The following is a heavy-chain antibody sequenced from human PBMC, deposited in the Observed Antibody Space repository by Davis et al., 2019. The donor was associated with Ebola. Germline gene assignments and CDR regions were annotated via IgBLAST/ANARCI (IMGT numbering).Heavy chain of an antibody. V-gene: IGHV3-72*01. J-gene: IGHJ4*02. D-gene: IGHD1/OR15-1a*01. CDR1: GFPFSFYF. CDR2: SRNQENHYNT. CDR3: VTENWYRFES. Sequence: GGSLRLSCAASGFPFSFYFMDWVRLTPGTGLEWVGLSRNQENHYNTEYAASVRGRFTISRDDSKKSMYLQMNSLRTEDTAVYYCVTENWYRFESWGQGTLVTVSS.